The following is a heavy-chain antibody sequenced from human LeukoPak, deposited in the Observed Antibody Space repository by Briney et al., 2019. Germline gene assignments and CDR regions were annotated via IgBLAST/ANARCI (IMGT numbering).Heavy chain of an antibody. CDR2: ISGSGGSP. J-gene: IGHJ4*02. D-gene: IGHD3-10*02. V-gene: IGHV3-23*01. CDR3: AKVVRGVIRGFDY. Sequence: GGSLRLSCAASGFTFSSYAMSWVRQAPGKGLEWVSAISGSGGSPYYADSVKGRFTIARDNSKNTLYLQMNSLRAEDTAVYYCAKVVRGVIRGFDYWGQGTLVTVSS. CDR1: GFTFSSYA.